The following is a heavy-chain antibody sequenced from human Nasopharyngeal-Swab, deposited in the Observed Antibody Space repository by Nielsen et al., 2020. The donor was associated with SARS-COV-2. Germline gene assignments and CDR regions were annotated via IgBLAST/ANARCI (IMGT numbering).Heavy chain of an antibody. J-gene: IGHJ4*02. CDR1: GFTFRTNT. D-gene: IGHD3-22*01. Sequence: GESLKISCVASGFTFRTNTMSWVRQAPGKGLEWVSAMNAYGDTNYAESVKGRFTVSRDNSKNTLYLQMNGLRAEDTAVYYCAKAITDSGYYLPFDYWGQGALVTVSS. V-gene: IGHV3-23*01. CDR2: MNAYGDT. CDR3: AKAITDSGYYLPFDY.